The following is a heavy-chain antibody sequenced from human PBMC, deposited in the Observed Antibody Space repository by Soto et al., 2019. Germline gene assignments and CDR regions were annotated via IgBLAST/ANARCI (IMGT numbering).Heavy chain of an antibody. CDR1: GGSISSSNW. Sequence: SETLSLTCAVSGGSISSSNWWSWVRQRPGKGLEWIGEIYHSGSTNYHPSLKSRVTISVDKSKNQFSLKLSSVTAADTAVYYCATPAYSSSYLYYYGMDVWGQGTTVTVSS. CDR2: IYHSGST. CDR3: ATPAYSSSYLYYYGMDV. D-gene: IGHD6-13*01. J-gene: IGHJ6*02. V-gene: IGHV4-4*02.